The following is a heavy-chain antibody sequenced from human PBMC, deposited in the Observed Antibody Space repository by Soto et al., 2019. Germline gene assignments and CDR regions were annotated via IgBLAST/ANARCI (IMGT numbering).Heavy chain of an antibody. J-gene: IGHJ4*02. V-gene: IGHV5-51*01. CDR2: IYPGDSDT. CDR3: ARHSDPHYYGSGSYSAY. Sequence: PGESLKISCKGSGYSFTSYWIGWVRQMPGKGLEWMGIIYPGDSDTRYSPSFQGQVTISADKSISTAYLQWSSLKASDTAMYYCARHSDPHYYGSGSYSAYWGQGTLVTSPQ. CDR1: GYSFTSYW. D-gene: IGHD3-10*01.